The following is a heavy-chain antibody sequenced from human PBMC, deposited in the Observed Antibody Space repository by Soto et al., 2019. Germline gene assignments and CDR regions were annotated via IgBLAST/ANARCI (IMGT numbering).Heavy chain of an antibody. V-gene: IGHV1-69*02. CDR1: GGTFSSYT. D-gene: IGHD6-13*01. CDR3: AGGVAAAGTFYYYYGMDV. J-gene: IGHJ6*02. CDR2: IIPILGIA. Sequence: QVQLVQSGAEVKKPGSSVKVSCKASGGTFSSYTISWVRQAPGQGLEWMGRIIPILGIANYAQKFQGRVKMTADKSTSTGYMGLRSLRSEDTAVYYGAGGVAAAGTFYYYYGMDVWGQGTTVTVSS.